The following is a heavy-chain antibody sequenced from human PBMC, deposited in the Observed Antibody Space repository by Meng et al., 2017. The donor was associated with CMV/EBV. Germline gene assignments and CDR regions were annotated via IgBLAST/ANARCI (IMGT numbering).Heavy chain of an antibody. CDR2: ISSSSSYI. V-gene: IGHV3-21*01. CDR3: ARESGYCFDY. Sequence: GGSLRLSCAASGFTFSSYSMNWVRQAPGKGLEWVSSISSSSSYIYYADSVKGRFTIFRDNSKNSLYLQMNSLRAEDTAVYYCARESGYCFDYWGQGTLVTVSS. J-gene: IGHJ4*02. CDR1: GFTFSSYS. D-gene: IGHD3-3*01.